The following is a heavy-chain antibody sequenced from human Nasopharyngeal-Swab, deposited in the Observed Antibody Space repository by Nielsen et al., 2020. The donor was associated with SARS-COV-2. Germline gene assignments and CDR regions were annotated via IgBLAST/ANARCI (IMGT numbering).Heavy chain of an antibody. CDR1: GGSISSSSYY. CDR2: IYYSGST. CDR3: ARHLSWWLVTSYYFDY. D-gene: IGHD6-19*01. Sequence: SETLSLTCTVSGGSISSSSYYWGWIRQPPGKGLEWIGSIYYSGSTYYNPSLKSRVTIPADTSKNQFSLKLSSVTAADTAVYYCARHLSWWLVTSYYFDYWGQGTLVTVSS. V-gene: IGHV4-39*01. J-gene: IGHJ4*02.